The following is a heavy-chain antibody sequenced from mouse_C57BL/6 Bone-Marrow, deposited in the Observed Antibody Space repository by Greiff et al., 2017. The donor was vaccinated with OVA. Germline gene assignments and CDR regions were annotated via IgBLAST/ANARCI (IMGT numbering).Heavy chain of an antibody. CDR1: GFNIKDDY. D-gene: IGHD1-1*01. V-gene: IGHV14-4*01. CDR2: IDPENGDT. J-gene: IGHJ1*03. Sequence: VQLQQSGAELVRPGASVKLSCTASGFNIKDDYMHWVKQRPEQGLEWIGWIDPENGDTEYASKFQGMATITADTSSNTAYLQLSSLTSEDTAVYYCTTGYYGSSLEYFDVWGTGTTVTVSS. CDR3: TTGYYGSSLEYFDV.